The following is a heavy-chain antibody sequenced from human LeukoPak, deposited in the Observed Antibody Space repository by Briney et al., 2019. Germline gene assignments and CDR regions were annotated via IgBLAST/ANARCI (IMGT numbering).Heavy chain of an antibody. CDR1: GFTFSSYA. Sequence: PGGSLRLSCAASGFTFSSYAMSWVRQAPGRGLEWVSGLSSSGVYTYYADSVKGRFTISRDNSKNTLFLQLNRLRAEDTAMYYCAKAGVQLWSPAGDYWGQGTLVTVSS. CDR3: AKAGVQLWSPAGDY. V-gene: IGHV3-23*01. J-gene: IGHJ4*02. D-gene: IGHD5-18*01. CDR2: LSSSGVYT.